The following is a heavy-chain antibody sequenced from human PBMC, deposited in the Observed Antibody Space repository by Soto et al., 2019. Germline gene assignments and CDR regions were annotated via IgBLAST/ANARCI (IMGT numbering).Heavy chain of an antibody. Sequence: QVQLVQSGAEVKKPGSSVKVSCKASGGTFSSYTISWVRQAPGQGLEWMGRIIPILGIANYAQKFQGRVTITADKSPSTAYMELSSLRSEDTAVYYCAREAAIAVADTSYFDYWGQGTLVTVSS. V-gene: IGHV1-69*08. CDR2: IIPILGIA. D-gene: IGHD6-19*01. CDR3: AREAAIAVADTSYFDY. J-gene: IGHJ4*02. CDR1: GGTFSSYT.